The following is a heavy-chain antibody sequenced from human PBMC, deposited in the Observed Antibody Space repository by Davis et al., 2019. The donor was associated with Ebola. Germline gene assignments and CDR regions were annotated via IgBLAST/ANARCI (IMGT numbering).Heavy chain of an antibody. CDR2: ISAYSGTI. CDR1: GFTFSSYG. D-gene: IGHD2-21*02. Sequence: ASVKVSCKASGFTFSSYGIGWVRQAPGQGLEWMGWISAYSGTIKYTQKFQGRVTMTTDTSTNTAFMELKSLRSDDTAFYYCARDIGYCSGSRCHDYVDSWGQGTLVTVSS. V-gene: IGHV1-18*01. CDR3: ARDIGYCSGSRCHDYVDS. J-gene: IGHJ4*02.